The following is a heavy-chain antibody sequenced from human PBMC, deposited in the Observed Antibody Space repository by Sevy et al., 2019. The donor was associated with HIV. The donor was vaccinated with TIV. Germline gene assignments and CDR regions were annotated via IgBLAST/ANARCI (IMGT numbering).Heavy chain of an antibody. V-gene: IGHV3-30-3*01. CDR2: ISYDGSNK. D-gene: IGHD2-2*01. CDR1: GFTFSSFA. Sequence: GESLKISCAASGFTFSSFAMHWVRQAPGKGLEWVALISYDGSNKYYADSVKGRFTISRDSSKNTRYLQMNSLRAEDTAVYYCARDPRTYCSSTNCYSFDYWGQGTLVTVSS. CDR3: ARDPRTYCSSTNCYSFDY. J-gene: IGHJ4*02.